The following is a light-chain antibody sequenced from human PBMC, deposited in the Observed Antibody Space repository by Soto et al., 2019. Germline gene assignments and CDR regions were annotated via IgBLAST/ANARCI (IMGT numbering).Light chain of an antibody. CDR1: SRDVGAYDY. V-gene: IGLV2-14*03. J-gene: IGLJ1*01. CDR2: YVD. Sequence: QSVLTQPASVSGSPGQSITISCTGTSRDVGAYDYVSWYLQYPDKAPQLLIYYVDHRPSGVSSRFSGSKSGNTASLTISGLQAEDEGDYFCSSYSSSSTLVVFGTGTKVTVL. CDR3: SSYSSSSTLVV.